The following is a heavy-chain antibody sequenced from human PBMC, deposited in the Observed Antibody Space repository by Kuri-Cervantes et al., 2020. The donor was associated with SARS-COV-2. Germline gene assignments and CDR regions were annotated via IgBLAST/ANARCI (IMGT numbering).Heavy chain of an antibody. D-gene: IGHD3-22*01. V-gene: IGHV1-46*01. CDR2: INPSGGST. J-gene: IGHJ5*02. Sequence: ASVKVSCKASGYTFTSYYMHWVRQAPGQGLEWMGIINPSGGSTSYAQKFQGRVTMTRDTSTSKVYMELSSLRSEDTAVYYCARDAAVVITTNWFDPWGQGTLVTVSS. CDR3: ARDAAVVITTNWFDP. CDR1: GYTFTSYY.